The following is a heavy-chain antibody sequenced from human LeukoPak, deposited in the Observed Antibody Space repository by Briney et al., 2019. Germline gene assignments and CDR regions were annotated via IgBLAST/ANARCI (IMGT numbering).Heavy chain of an antibody. CDR3: ANEIRPNDY. CDR1: GFTFSSYA. D-gene: IGHD4-17*01. V-gene: IGHV3-23*01. CDR2: ISISGDTT. J-gene: IGHJ4*02. Sequence: GGSLRLSCGASGFTFSSYAMTWVRQAPGKGLEWVSAISISGDTTYYADAVKGRFTISRDNSKNTVYLQMNSLRAEDTAVYYCANEIRPNDYWGQGTLVTVSS.